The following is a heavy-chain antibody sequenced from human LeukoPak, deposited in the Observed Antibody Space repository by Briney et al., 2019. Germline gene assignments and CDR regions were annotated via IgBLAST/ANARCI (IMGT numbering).Heavy chain of an antibody. CDR1: GGSFSGYY. J-gene: IGHJ4*02. V-gene: IGHV4-34*01. CDR3: ARLPVYYYDSSGYYELMAFDY. D-gene: IGHD3-22*01. Sequence: SETLSLTCAVYGGSFSGYYWSWIRQPPGKGLEWIGEINHSGSTNYNPSLKSRVTISVDTSKNQFSLKLSSVTAADTAVYYCARLPVYYYDSSGYYELMAFDYWGQGTLVTVSS. CDR2: INHSGST.